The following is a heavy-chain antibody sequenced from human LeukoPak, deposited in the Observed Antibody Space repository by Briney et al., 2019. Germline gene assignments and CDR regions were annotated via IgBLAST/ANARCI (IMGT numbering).Heavy chain of an antibody. V-gene: IGHV3-9*01. D-gene: IGHD6-19*01. CDR1: GFTFDDYA. J-gene: IGHJ6*02. CDR3: AKDITPGIAVAGQYYYYGMDV. CDR2: ISWNSGSI. Sequence: PGGSLRLSCAASGFTFDDYAMHWVRQAPGKGLEWLSGISWNSGSIGYADSVKGRFTIFRDNAKNSLYLQMNSLRAEDTALYYCAKDITPGIAVAGQYYYYGMDVWGQGTTVTVSS.